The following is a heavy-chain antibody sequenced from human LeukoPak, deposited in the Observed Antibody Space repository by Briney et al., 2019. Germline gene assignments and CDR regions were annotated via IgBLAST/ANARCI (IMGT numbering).Heavy chain of an antibody. Sequence: KASETLCLTCAVSGGSFSGYYWSWIRQPPGKGLEWIWEINHSGSTNYNPSLKSRVTISVDTSKNQFSLKLSSVTAADTAVYYCARAEYSSSWYTRFDPWGQGTLVTVSS. D-gene: IGHD6-13*01. CDR3: ARAEYSSSWYTRFDP. CDR2: INHSGST. V-gene: IGHV4-34*01. CDR1: GGSFSGYY. J-gene: IGHJ5*02.